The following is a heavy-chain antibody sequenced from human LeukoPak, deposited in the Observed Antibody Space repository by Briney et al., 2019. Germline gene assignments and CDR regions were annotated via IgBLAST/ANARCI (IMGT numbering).Heavy chain of an antibody. CDR2: ISPGGPT. V-gene: IGHV3-23*01. J-gene: IGHJ4*02. CDR1: GFPFSSHG. D-gene: IGHD5-12*01. CDR3: AKDGAWLRFDD. Sequence: GGSLRLSCAGSGFPFSSHGMNWVRQAPGKGLEWVSGISPGGPTYYADSVKGRFTISRDDSKNTLYLQMKNLRAEDTAVYYCAKDGAWLRFDDWGQAILVSVSS.